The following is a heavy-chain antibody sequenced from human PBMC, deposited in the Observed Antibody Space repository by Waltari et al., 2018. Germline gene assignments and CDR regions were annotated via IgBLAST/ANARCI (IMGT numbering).Heavy chain of an antibody. CDR3: ARGQFGAAAGTPFDY. D-gene: IGHD6-13*01. J-gene: IGHJ4*02. Sequence: QVQLQQWGAGLLKPSETLSLTCAVYGGSFSGYYWSWIRQPPGKGLEWIGEINQSGSTNYNPALKSRVTISVDTSKNQFSLKLTSVTAADTAVYYCARGQFGAAAGTPFDYWGQGTLVTVSS. V-gene: IGHV4-34*01. CDR1: GGSFSGYY. CDR2: INQSGST.